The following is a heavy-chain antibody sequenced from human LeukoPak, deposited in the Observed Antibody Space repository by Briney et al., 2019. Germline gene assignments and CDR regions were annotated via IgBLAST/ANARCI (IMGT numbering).Heavy chain of an antibody. Sequence: SLTLSLTCALSGDSVSNNIATWNRVRQSPSRGLEWLGRTYYRSRWGNDYAISVKGRITINPDTSRNQFSLQLNSVTPEDTAVYYCVRDSDDYCWALDFWGQGTPVTVSS. CDR3: VRDSDDYCWALDF. CDR2: TYYRSRWGN. CDR1: GDSVSNNIAT. V-gene: IGHV6-1*01. D-gene: IGHD4/OR15-4a*01. J-gene: IGHJ4*02.